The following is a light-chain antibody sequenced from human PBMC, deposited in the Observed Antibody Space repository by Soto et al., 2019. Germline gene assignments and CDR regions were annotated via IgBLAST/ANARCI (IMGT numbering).Light chain of an antibody. V-gene: IGKV1-8*01. CDR3: QQYYSYPLT. CDR2: AAS. J-gene: IGKJ3*01. CDR1: QGISSY. Sequence: AIRMTQSPSSLSASTGDRVTITCRASQGISSYLAWYQQKPGKAPKLLIYAASTLQSGVPSRFRGSGSGTAFTLTIRCLQSEDFATYYCQQYYSYPLTCGPGTKVDIK.